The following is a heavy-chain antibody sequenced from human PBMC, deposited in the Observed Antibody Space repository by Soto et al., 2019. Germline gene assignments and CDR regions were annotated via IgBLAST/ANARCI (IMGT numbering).Heavy chain of an antibody. CDR2: IWYDGSNK. J-gene: IGHJ4*02. CDR1: GFTFSSYG. D-gene: IGHD2-15*01. Sequence: GGSLRLSCAASGFTFSSYGMHWVRQAPGKGLEWVAVIWYDGSNKYYADTVKGRFTISRDNSKNTLYLQMNSLRDEDTAVYYCARDGYCSGGSCYSVPVFDYWGQGTLVTVS. CDR3: ARDGYCSGGSCYSVPVFDY. V-gene: IGHV3-33*01.